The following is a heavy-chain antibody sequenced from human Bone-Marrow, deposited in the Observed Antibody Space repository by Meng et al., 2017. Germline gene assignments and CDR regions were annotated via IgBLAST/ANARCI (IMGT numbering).Heavy chain of an antibody. CDR2: IYQSGST. V-gene: IGHV4-4*02. CDR3: ARAPISHLDGTLRAFDY. CDR1: GGSISSSNW. J-gene: IGHJ4*02. Sequence: QVQLQESGPGLVKPSGTLSLTCAVSGGSISSSNWWSWVRQPPGKGLEWIGEIYQSGSTHYNPSLKSQVTISINKSKNQFFLKLSSVTAADTAVYYCARAPISHLDGTLRAFDYWGQGTLVTVSS.